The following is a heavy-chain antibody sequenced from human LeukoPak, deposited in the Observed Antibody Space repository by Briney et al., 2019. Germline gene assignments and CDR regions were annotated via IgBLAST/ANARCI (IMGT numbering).Heavy chain of an antibody. D-gene: IGHD3-3*01. CDR3: ARGYDFWPLYYYYMDV. CDR2: MYHSGYT. J-gene: IGHJ6*03. CDR1: GYSISRGYY. V-gene: IGHV4-38-2*01. Sequence: PSETLSLTCAVSGYSISRGYYWGWIRQPPGKGLEWIGSMYHSGYTYYNPSLKSRVTMSVDTSKNQFSLNLTSVTAADTAVYYCARGYDFWPLYYYYMDVWGKGTTVTVSS.